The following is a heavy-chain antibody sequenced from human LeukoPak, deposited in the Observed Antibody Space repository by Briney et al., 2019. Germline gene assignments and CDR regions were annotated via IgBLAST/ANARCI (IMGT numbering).Heavy chain of an antibody. J-gene: IGHJ4*02. D-gene: IGHD6-6*01. V-gene: IGHV3-21*01. Sequence: TGGSLRLSCAASGFTFSSYSMNWVRQAPGKGLEWVSSISSSSSYICYADSVKGRFTISRDNAKNSLYLQMNSLRAEDTAVYYCARDYRKIAARREFDYWGQGTLVTVSS. CDR2: ISSSSSYI. CDR1: GFTFSSYS. CDR3: ARDYRKIAARREFDY.